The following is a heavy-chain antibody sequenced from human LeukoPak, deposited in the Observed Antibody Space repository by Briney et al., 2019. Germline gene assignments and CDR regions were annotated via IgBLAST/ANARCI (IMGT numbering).Heavy chain of an antibody. D-gene: IGHD5-24*01. CDR3: VRDRRDGYNYVDI. J-gene: IGHJ4*02. V-gene: IGHV4-4*02. CDR1: GGSISSSNW. CDR2: ISYSERT. Sequence: SETLSLTCAVSGGSISSSNWWSWVRQPPGQRLEWIGYISYSERTDYNPSLKSRVTISVDTSKNQFSLKLSSVTAADTAVYYCVRDRRDGYNYVDIWGLGTLVTVSS.